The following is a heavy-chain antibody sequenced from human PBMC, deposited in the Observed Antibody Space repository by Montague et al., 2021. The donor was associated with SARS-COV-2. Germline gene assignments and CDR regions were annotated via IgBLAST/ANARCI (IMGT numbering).Heavy chain of an antibody. J-gene: IGHJ6*02. Sequence: SETLSLTCSVSGGSISSSNYYWGWIRQPPGKGLEWIGNMYYSGSTYYNPSLKSRVTISIYTSKNQSSLKLSSVTAADTAVYYCARDDIVLQGVTKGMDVWGQGTTVTVSS. CDR3: ARDDIVLQGVTKGMDV. D-gene: IGHD3-10*01. V-gene: IGHV4-39*07. CDR1: GGSISSSNYY. CDR2: MYYSGST.